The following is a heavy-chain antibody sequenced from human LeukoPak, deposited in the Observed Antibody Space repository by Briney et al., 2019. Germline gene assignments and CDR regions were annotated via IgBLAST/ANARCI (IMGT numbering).Heavy chain of an antibody. CDR2: IYTSGST. V-gene: IGHV4-4*08. D-gene: IGHD6-6*01. Sequence: RPSETLSLTCTVSGGSISSYYWSWIRQPPGKGLEWIGRIYTSGSTNYNPSLKSRVTISVDTSKNQFSLKLSSVTAADTAVYYCARVRSSLVAALDYWGQGTLVTVSS. CDR1: GGSISSYY. J-gene: IGHJ4*02. CDR3: ARVRSSLVAALDY.